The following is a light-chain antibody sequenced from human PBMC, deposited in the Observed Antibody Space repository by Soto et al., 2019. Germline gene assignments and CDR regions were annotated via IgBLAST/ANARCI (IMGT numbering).Light chain of an antibody. Sequence: QSVLTQPASVSGSPGQSITISCTGTSSDIGGYNYVSWYQQHPGKAPKLLIYEVSNRPSEVSNRFSGSKSGNTASLTISGLQAEDEADYFCSSYASSGTHVLFGGGTKLTVL. CDR3: SSYASSGTHVL. CDR1: SSDIGGYNY. CDR2: EVS. V-gene: IGLV2-14*01. J-gene: IGLJ2*01.